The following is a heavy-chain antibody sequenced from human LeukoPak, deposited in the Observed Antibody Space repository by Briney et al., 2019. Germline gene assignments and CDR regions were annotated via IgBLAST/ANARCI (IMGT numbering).Heavy chain of an antibody. J-gene: IGHJ6*02. CDR2: INPNSGGT. V-gene: IGHV1-2*02. Sequence: ASVKVSCKASGYTFTGYYMHWVRQAPGQGLEWMGWINPNSGGTNYAQKFQGRVTMTRDTSISTAYMELSRLRSDDTAVYYCARTRLVPYQKYYYYYYGMDVWGQGTTVTVSS. CDR3: ARTRLVPYQKYYYYYYGMDV. D-gene: IGHD6-19*01. CDR1: GYTFTGYY.